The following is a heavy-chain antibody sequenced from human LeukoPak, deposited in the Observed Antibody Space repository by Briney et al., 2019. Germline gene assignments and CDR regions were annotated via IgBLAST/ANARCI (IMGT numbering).Heavy chain of an antibody. Sequence: SETQSLTCTVSGGSISSGGYYWSWIRQHPGTDLEWIGYIYYSGSTYYNPSLKSRVTISVDTSKNQFSLKLSSVTAADTAVYYCARDVVDGDAFDIWGQGTMVTVSS. CDR1: GGSISSGGYY. V-gene: IGHV4-31*03. J-gene: IGHJ3*02. CDR2: IYYSGST. D-gene: IGHD2-15*01. CDR3: ARDVVDGDAFDI.